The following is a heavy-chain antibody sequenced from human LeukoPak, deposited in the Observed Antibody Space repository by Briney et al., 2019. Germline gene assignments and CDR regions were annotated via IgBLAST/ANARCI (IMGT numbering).Heavy chain of an antibody. CDR3: AKDLPGDPDDQYYGMDV. CDR1: GFTFSSYA. V-gene: IGHV3-23*01. CDR2: ISGSGGRT. Sequence: GGSLRLSCAASGFTFSSYAMSWVRQAPGKGLECVSAISGSGGRTYYAASVRGRFTISRDNSKNTLHLQLNSLRAEDTALYYCAKDLPGDPDDQYYGMDVWGQGTTVTVSS. J-gene: IGHJ6*02. D-gene: IGHD4-17*01.